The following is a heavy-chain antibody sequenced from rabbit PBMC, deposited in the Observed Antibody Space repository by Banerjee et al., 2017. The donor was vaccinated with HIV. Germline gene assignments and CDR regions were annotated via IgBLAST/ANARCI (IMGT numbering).Heavy chain of an antibody. CDR2: IDPVFGSA. CDR3: ARGGGL. Sequence: QEQLVEYGGGLVKPEGSLTLTCKASGFSFSDRDVMCWVRQAPGKGLEWIGYIDPVFGSAYYASWVNGRFSISRENTQNTVSLQLNSLTAADTATYFCARGGGLWGPGTLVTVS. V-gene: IGHV1S47*01. J-gene: IGHJ4*01. CDR1: GFSFSDRDV.